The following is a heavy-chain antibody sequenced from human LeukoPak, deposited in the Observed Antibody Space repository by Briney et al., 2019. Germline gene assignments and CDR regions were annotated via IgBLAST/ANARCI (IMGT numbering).Heavy chain of an antibody. CDR3: ARENDSGWSGPFDY. V-gene: IGHV1-69*13. J-gene: IGHJ4*02. CDR2: IIPIFGTA. Sequence: ASVKVSCKASGGTFSSYAISWVRQAPGQGLEWMGGIIPIFGTANYAQKFQGRVTITADESTSTAYMELSSLRSEDTAVYYCARENDSGWSGPFDYWGQGALVTVSS. D-gene: IGHD6-19*01. CDR1: GGTFSSYA.